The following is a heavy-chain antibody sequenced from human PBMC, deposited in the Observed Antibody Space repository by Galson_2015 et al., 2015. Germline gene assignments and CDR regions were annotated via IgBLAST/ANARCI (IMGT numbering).Heavy chain of an antibody. CDR2: IYYSGST. V-gene: IGHV4-59*01. Sequence: ETLSLTCTVSGGSISSYYWSWLRQPPGKGLEWIGYIYYSGSTNYNPSLKSRVTISVDTSKNQFSLKLSSVTAADTAVYYCAGGLEWELRQSPFDYWGQGTLVTVSS. J-gene: IGHJ4*02. CDR3: AGGLEWELRQSPFDY. D-gene: IGHD1-26*01. CDR1: GGSISSYY.